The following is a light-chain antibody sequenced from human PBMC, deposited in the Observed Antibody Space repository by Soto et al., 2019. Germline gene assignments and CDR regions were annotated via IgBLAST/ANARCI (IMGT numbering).Light chain of an antibody. V-gene: IGLV2-14*01. CDR3: TSFTSSSGVL. CDR2: EVT. J-gene: IGLJ2*01. CDR1: SSDVGGYNY. Sequence: QSALTQPASVSGSPGQSITLSCTGTSSDVGGYNYVSWYQQYPGKAPKLMVYEVTNRPSGVSNRFSGSKSGNTASLTIFGLQTEDEADYYCTSFTSSSGVLFGGGTKLTVL.